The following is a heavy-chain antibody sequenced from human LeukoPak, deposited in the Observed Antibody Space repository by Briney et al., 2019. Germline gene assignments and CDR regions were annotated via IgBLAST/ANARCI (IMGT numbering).Heavy chain of an antibody. CDR3: ARIYSSGWFDY. J-gene: IGHJ4*02. D-gene: IGHD6-19*01. CDR2: SSVTSSFI. Sequence: PGGSLRLSCAASGFSFTTHSMNWVRQAPGKGLEWVSFSSVTSSFISYADSVKGRFTISRDNGENSLYLQMNSLRAEDTAVYYCARIYSSGWFDYWGQGTLVTVSS. V-gene: IGHV3-48*01. CDR1: GFSFTTHS.